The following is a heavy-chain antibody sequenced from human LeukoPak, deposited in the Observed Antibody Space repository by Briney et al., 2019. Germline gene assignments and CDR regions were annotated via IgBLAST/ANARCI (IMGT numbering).Heavy chain of an antibody. D-gene: IGHD2-2*01. J-gene: IGHJ4*02. Sequence: SSETLSLTCAVYGGSFSGYYWSWIRQPPGKGLEWIGEINHSGSTNYNPSLKSRVTISVDTSKNQFSLKLSSVTAADTAVYYCARGRHCSSTSCYARVGGGKGPHFDYWGQGTLVTVSS. CDR3: ARGRHCSSTSCYARVGGGKGPHFDY. V-gene: IGHV4-34*01. CDR1: GGSFSGYY. CDR2: INHSGST.